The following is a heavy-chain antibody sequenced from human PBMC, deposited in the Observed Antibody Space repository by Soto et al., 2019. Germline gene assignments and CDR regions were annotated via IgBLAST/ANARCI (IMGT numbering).Heavy chain of an antibody. Sequence: SETLSLACTVSGGSISTYYWSWIRQPPGKGLEWIGYIYYDGSTSYNPSLRSRVTISVDTSKNQFSLKLSSVTTADTAVYYCARGQYYDDSDYWGQGTLVAVS. CDR3: ARGQYYDDSDY. CDR2: IYYDGST. J-gene: IGHJ4*02. V-gene: IGHV4-59*01. D-gene: IGHD3-16*01. CDR1: GGSISTYY.